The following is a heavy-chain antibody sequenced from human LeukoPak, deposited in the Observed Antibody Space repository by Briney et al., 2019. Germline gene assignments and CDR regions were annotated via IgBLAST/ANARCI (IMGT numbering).Heavy chain of an antibody. D-gene: IGHD2-2*02. CDR3: VREGPLTVQVPTAIRGYYYGLDV. Sequence: PSETLSLTCSVPGASITSGSFYWSWLRQSAGKGLEWIGRVYSSGRTNYNPSLESRVTMSVDTSKNQISLKLASVTAADTAVYYCVREGPLTVQVPTAIRGYYYGLDVWGQGTTVTV. J-gene: IGHJ6*02. CDR1: GASITSGSFY. CDR2: VYSSGRT. V-gene: IGHV4-61*02.